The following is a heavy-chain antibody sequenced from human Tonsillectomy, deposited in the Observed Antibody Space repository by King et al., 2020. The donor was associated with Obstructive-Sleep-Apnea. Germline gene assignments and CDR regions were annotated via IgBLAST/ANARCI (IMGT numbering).Heavy chain of an antibody. CDR1: GFTFRNAW. D-gene: IGHD3-10*01. CDR3: TTATMVRGGDAFDI. CDR2: IKSKTDCGTT. Sequence: VQLVESGGGLVKPGGSLRLSCAASGFTFRNAWMRWVRQAPGKGLEWVGRIKSKTDCGTTDYAAPGKGRFTISSNDSKNTLYLQMNSLKTEDTPVYYCTTATMVRGGDAFDIWGQGTMVTVSS. J-gene: IGHJ3*02. V-gene: IGHV3-15*01.